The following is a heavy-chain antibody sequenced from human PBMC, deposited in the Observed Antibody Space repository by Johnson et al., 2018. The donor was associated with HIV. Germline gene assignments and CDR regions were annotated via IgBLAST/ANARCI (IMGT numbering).Heavy chain of an antibody. CDR1: GFTFNSYG. D-gene: IGHD5-18*01. Sequence: QMQLVESGGGLVQPGGSLRLSCAASGFTFNSYGMHWVRQAPGKGLEWVAVRWYDGSNKYYADSVKGRFTISRENAKNSLYLQMNSLRAGDTALYYCARGRGVGRPIQKWLGAAFDIWGQGTMVTVSS. CDR2: RWYDGSNK. V-gene: IGHV3-33*08. CDR3: ARGRGVGRPIQKWLGAAFDI. J-gene: IGHJ3*02.